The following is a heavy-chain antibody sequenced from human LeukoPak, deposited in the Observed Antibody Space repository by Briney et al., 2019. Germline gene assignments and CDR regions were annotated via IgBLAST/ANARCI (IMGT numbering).Heavy chain of an antibody. CDR3: ARVDQAAMWGTWGYSYYMDV. D-gene: IGHD2-2*01. CDR2: ISAYNGNT. CDR1: GYTFTTYN. Sequence: GASVKVSCKASGYTFTTYNINWVRQAPGQGLEWMGWISAYNGNTNYAQKLQGRVTMTTDTSTSTAYMELRSLRSDDTALYYCARVDQAAMWGTWGYSYYMDVWGKGTTVTVSS. J-gene: IGHJ6*03. V-gene: IGHV1-18*01.